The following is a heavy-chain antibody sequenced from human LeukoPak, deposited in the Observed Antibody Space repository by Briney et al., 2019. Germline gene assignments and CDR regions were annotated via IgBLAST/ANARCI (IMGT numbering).Heavy chain of an antibody. D-gene: IGHD2-15*01. CDR1: GYTFTSYG. CDR2: ISAYNGNT. J-gene: IGHJ5*02. CDR3: ARAGYCSGGSCYSGWFDP. Sequence: ASVKVSCKASGYTFTSYGISWVRQAPGQGLEWMGWISAYNGNTNYAQKLQGRATMTTDTSTSTAYMELRSLRSDDTAVYYCARAGYCSGGSCYSGWFDPWGQGTLVTVSS. V-gene: IGHV1-18*01.